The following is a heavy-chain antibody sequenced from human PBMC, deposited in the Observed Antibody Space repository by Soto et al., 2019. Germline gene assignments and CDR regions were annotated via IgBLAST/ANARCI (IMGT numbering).Heavy chain of an antibody. D-gene: IGHD1-7*01. CDR3: ARRKSNWNYDY. CDR2: IYYSGST. J-gene: IGHJ4*02. CDR1: GGSISSSSYY. V-gene: IGHV4-39*01. Sequence: QLQLQESGPGLVKPSETLSLTCTVSGGSISSSSYYWGWIRQPPGKGLEWIGSIYYSGSTYYTPSLKSRVTISVDTSKNQFSLKLSSVTAADTAVYYCARRKSNWNYDYWGQGILVTVSS.